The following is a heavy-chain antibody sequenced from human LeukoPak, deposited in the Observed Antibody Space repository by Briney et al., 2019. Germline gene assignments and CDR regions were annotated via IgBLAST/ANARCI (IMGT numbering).Heavy chain of an antibody. Sequence: ASVKVSCKASGYTFTNYDINWVRQATGQGLEWMGWMNPNSGNTGYAQKFQGRVTMTRNTSISTAYMELSSLRSEDTAVYYCARGPLSSSSTPYYYYMDVWGKGTTVTVSS. CDR3: ARGPLSSSSTPYYYYMDV. J-gene: IGHJ6*03. D-gene: IGHD6-6*01. V-gene: IGHV1-8*01. CDR1: GYTFTNYD. CDR2: MNPNSGNT.